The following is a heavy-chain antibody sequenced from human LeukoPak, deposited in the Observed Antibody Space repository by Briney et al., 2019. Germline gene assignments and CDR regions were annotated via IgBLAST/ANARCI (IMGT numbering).Heavy chain of an antibody. CDR1: GYTFTSYG. Sequence: ASVKVSCKASGYTFTSYGISWVRQAPGQGLEWMGWISAYNGNTNYAQKLQGRVTMTTDTSTSTAYMELRSLRSDDTAVYYCARDEAQYCSSTSCYMGNYYYYGKDVWGQGTTVTVSS. CDR3: ARDEAQYCSSTSCYMGNYYYYGKDV. D-gene: IGHD2-2*02. J-gene: IGHJ6*02. CDR2: ISAYNGNT. V-gene: IGHV1-18*01.